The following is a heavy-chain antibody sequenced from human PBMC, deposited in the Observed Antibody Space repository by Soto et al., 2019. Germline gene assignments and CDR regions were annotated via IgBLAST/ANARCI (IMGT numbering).Heavy chain of an antibody. CDR2: ISAYNGNT. Sequence: GASVKVSCKASGYTFTSYGISWVRQAPGQGLEWMGWISAYNGNTNYAQKLQGRVTMTTDTSTSTAYMELRSLRSDDTAVYYCARDEGRHCSGGSCYSQEIGAFDIWGQGTMVTVSS. V-gene: IGHV1-18*01. CDR3: ARDEGRHCSGGSCYSQEIGAFDI. J-gene: IGHJ3*02. D-gene: IGHD2-15*01. CDR1: GYTFTSYG.